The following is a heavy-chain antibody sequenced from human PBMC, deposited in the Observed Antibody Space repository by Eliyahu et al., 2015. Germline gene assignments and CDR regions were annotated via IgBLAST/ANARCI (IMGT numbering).Heavy chain of an antibody. CDR2: ISGSGGXT. J-gene: IGHJ3*02. Sequence: EVQLLESGGGLVQPGGSLRLSCAXSGFTFXXYAMGVVRQAPGKGPGWVSAISGSGGXTYYADSVKGRFTISRDNSKNTLYLQMNSLRAEDTAVYYCAKDRPRYSSSWSDAFDIWGQGTMVTVSS. CDR1: GFTFXXYA. D-gene: IGHD6-13*01. CDR3: AKDRPRYSSSWSDAFDI. V-gene: IGHV3-23*01.